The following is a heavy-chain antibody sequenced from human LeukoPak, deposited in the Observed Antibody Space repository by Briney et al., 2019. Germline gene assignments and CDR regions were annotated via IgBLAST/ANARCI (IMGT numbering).Heavy chain of an antibody. CDR3: TTDRGYV. Sequence: GGSLRFSCAASGFTFTNVCMSWVRQTPWKGLEWVGRIKSKSDGETTDYAAHVKGRFTISRDDAKTMVYLQMNSLKSEDTAVYYCTTDRGYVWGQGTLVTVSS. D-gene: IGHD6-13*01. CDR1: GFTFTNVC. J-gene: IGHJ1*01. CDR2: IKSKSDGETT. V-gene: IGHV3-15*01.